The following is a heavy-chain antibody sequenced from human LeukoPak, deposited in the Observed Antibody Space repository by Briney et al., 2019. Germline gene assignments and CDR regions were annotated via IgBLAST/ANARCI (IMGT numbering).Heavy chain of an antibody. V-gene: IGHV4-4*07. CDR1: GGSIRGYY. CDR3: ARDAGSGWYDY. Sequence: SETLSLTYIVSGGSIRGYYWRWIRQPAGKGLEWIGRMHTSGSPNYNPSLESLLTMSLDTTKNQFSRKMGSVIAAVTSVYYCARDAGSGWYDYWGQGTLVTVSS. J-gene: IGHJ4*02. D-gene: IGHD6-19*01. CDR2: MHTSGSP.